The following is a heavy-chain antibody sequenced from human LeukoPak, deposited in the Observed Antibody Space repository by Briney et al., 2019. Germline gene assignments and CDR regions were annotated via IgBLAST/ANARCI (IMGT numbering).Heavy chain of an antibody. D-gene: IGHD5-18*01. V-gene: IGHV4-61*02. Sequence: SETLSLTCTVSGGSIGSGSYFWSWIRQPAGKRLEWIGRIYSSGSTNCNPSLKSRVTISVDTSKNQFSLRLSSVTAADTAVYYCARANSNGYYYYYYYMDVWGKGTTVTVSS. CDR3: ARANSNGYYYYYYYMDV. CDR1: GGSIGSGSYF. J-gene: IGHJ6*03. CDR2: IYSSGST.